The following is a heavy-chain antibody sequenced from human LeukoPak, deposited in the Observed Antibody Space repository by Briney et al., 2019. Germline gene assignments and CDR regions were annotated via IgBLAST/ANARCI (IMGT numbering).Heavy chain of an antibody. J-gene: IGHJ6*02. CDR3: ARLVVPGASYGMDV. D-gene: IGHD3-10*01. V-gene: IGHV1-69*05. CDR1: DGQFNSCA. Sequence: SETLSLQGADGQFNSCAMSGVEQPPEEEQEWVGGINRILATALFAQKDQGRVTFSTDEATSTAYMELSSLRSEDTAVYYCARLVVPGASYGMDVWGQGTTVTVSS. CDR2: INRILATA.